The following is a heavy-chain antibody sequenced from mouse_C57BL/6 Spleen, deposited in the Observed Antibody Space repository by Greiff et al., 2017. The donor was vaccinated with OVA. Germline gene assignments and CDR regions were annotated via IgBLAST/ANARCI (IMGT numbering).Heavy chain of an antibody. CDR3: ARRGHWHFDY. V-gene: IGHV1-54*01. CDR2: INPGSGGT. Sequence: QVQLQQSGAELVRPGTSVKVSCKASGYAFTNYLIEWVKQRPGQGLEWIGVINPGSGGTNYNEKFKGKATLTADKSSSTAYMQLSSLTSEDSAVYFCARRGHWHFDYWGQGTTLTVSS. J-gene: IGHJ2*01. CDR1: GYAFTNYL. D-gene: IGHD4-1*01.